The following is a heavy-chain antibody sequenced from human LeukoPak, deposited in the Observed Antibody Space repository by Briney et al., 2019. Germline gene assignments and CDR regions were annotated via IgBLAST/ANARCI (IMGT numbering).Heavy chain of an antibody. CDR1: GFTFSSYA. J-gene: IGHJ4*02. D-gene: IGHD3-9*01. CDR3: ARAPDWLLPYYFDY. CDR2: ISGSGGST. V-gene: IGHV3-23*01. Sequence: PGGSLRLSCAASGFTFSSYAMSWVRQAPGKGLEWVSAISGSGGSTYYADSVKGRFTISRDNSKNTLYLQMSSLRAEDTAVYYCARAPDWLLPYYFDYWGQGTLVTVSS.